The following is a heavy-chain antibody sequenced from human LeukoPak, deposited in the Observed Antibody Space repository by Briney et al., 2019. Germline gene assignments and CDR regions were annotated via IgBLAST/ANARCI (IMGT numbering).Heavy chain of an antibody. CDR3: ARVQLGSYYTFDY. CDR1: GYTFTKYD. V-gene: IGHV1-18*01. CDR2: ISAYNGNT. Sequence: ASVKVSCKASGYTFTKYDITWVRQAPGQGPEWMGWISAYNGNTNYAQNLQGRVTMTTDTSTSTAYMELRSLSSDDTAFYYCARVQLGSYYTFDYWGQGTLVTVSS. J-gene: IGHJ4*02. D-gene: IGHD3-10*01.